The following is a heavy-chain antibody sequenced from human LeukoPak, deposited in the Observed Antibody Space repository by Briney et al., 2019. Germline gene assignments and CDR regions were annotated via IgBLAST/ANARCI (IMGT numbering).Heavy chain of an antibody. CDR1: GFTFSSYA. CDR2: ISGSGATI. J-gene: IGHJ3*01. V-gene: IGHV3-23*01. D-gene: IGHD2-2*01. Sequence: GGSLRLSCAASGFTFSSYAMSWVRQAPGKGLEWVSSISGSGATIYYADSVKGRFTISRDNSKNTLYLQMNSLRAEDTAVYYCAKDIVVVPAASDAFDVWGQGTMVIVSS. CDR3: AKDIVVVPAASDAFDV.